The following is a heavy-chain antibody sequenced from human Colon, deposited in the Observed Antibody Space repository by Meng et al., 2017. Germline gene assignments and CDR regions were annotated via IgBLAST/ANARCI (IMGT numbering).Heavy chain of an antibody. V-gene: IGHV3-48*03. CDR3: ARDRPDYDYVWGSYRYRMGAFDI. D-gene: IGHD3-16*02. Sequence: GGSLRLSCAASGFTISSYEMNWVRQAPGKGLEWVSYISSSGSTIYYADSVKGRFTISRDNAKNSLYLQMNSLRAEDTAVYYCARDRPDYDYVWGSYRYRMGAFDIWGQGTMVTVSS. CDR2: ISSSGSTI. J-gene: IGHJ3*02. CDR1: GFTISSYE.